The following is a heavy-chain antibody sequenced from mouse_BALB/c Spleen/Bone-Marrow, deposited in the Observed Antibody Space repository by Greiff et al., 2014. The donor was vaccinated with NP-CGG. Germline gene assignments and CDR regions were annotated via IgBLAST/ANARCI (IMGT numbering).Heavy chain of an antibody. J-gene: IGHJ4*01. CDR2: IDPGRGSS. CDR3: ARDGNYAAMDY. CDR1: GYTFTDYV. V-gene: IGHV1-77*01. Sequence: LVESGPELVKPGASVKMSCKASGYTFTDYVITWVKRRTGQGLEWIGGIDPGRGSSFYNEKFKAKATLTADKSANTAYMQLSSLTSEDSAVYFCARDGNYAAMDYWGQGTSVTVSS. D-gene: IGHD2-1*01.